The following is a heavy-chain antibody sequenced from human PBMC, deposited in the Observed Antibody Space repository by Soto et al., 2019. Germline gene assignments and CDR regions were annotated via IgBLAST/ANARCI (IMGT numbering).Heavy chain of an antibody. CDR2: MYKTGNT. J-gene: IGHJ6*02. Sequence: QVRLQESGPGLVKPSETLSLTCTVSGGSISTYYWSWIRQPPGKGLEWIGYMYKTGNTIYNPSLNSRVTISVDTSKNQFSLKLNSVTAADTAVYYCARDLWGYCGADCYPLDVWGQGTTVTVSS. D-gene: IGHD2-21*02. CDR1: GGSISTYY. V-gene: IGHV4-59*01. CDR3: ARDLWGYCGADCYPLDV.